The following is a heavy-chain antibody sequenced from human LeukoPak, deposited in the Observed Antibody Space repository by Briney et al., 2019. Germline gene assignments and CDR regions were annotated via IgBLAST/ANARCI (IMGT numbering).Heavy chain of an antibody. CDR2: INPSGGST. CDR3: ARDGVGAPGYYMDV. J-gene: IGHJ6*03. D-gene: IGHD1-26*01. Sequence: GASVKVSCKASGYSFTNFYMHWVRQAPGQGLEWMGIINPSGGSTSYAQKFQGRVTMTRDMSTSTVYMELSGLRSKDTAVYYCARDGVGAPGYYMDVWGKGTTVIVSS. V-gene: IGHV1-46*01. CDR1: GYSFTNFY.